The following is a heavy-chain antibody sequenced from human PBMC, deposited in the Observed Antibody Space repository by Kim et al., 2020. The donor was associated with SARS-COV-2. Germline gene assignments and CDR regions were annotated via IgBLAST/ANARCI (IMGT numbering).Heavy chain of an antibody. J-gene: IGHJ3*01. D-gene: IGHD3-16*02. CDR1: GFTFSDYY. Sequence: GGSLRLSCAASGFTFSDYYMTWIRQVPGKGLEWISYISSSGTVMYYADSVRGRFTISRDSAENSLYLEINSLRAEDTAVYYCARGYYDYTWGTYLQHAF. V-gene: IGHV3-11*01. CDR3: ARGYYDYTWGTYLQHAF. CDR2: ISSSGTVM.